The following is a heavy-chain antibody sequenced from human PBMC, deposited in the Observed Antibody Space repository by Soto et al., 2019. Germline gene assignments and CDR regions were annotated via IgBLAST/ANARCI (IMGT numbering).Heavy chain of an antibody. CDR1: GFTFSSYE. V-gene: IGHV3-48*03. CDR2: ISSSGSTI. D-gene: IGHD3-10*01. CDR3: AKKVNSGPGSQYFDY. J-gene: IGHJ4*02. Sequence: GGSLRLSCAASGFTFSSYEMNWVRQAPGKWLEWVSYISSSGSTIYYADSVKGRFTISRDNAKNSLYLQMNSLRAEDTAVYYCAKKVNSGPGSQYFDYWGQGTLVTVSS.